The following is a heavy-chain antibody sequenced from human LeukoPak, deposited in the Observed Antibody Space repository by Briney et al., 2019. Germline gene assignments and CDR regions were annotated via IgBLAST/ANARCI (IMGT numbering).Heavy chain of an antibody. V-gene: IGHV3-23*01. CDR3: AKDPNGDYVGAFDF. CDR2: ITATTSST. Sequence: GGSLRLSCAASGFTFSSYEMNWVRQAPGKGLEWVSTITATTSSTSYADSVKGRFTISRDNSKRTLYLQMNSLRAEDTAMYYCAKDPNGDYVGAFDFWGQGTLVTVSS. J-gene: IGHJ3*01. CDR1: GFTFSSYE. D-gene: IGHD4-23*01.